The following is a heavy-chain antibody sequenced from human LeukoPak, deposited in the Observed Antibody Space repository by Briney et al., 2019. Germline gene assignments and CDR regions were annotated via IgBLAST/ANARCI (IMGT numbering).Heavy chain of an antibody. Sequence: GASVKVSCKASGGTFSSYAISWVRQAPGQGLEWMGRIIPILGIANYAQKFQGRVTITADKSTSTAYMELSSLRSEDTAVYYCARLVPFFDSSGDVVDYWGQGTLVTVSS. CDR3: ARLVPFFDSSGDVVDY. CDR1: GGTFSSYA. V-gene: IGHV1-69*04. CDR2: IIPILGIA. D-gene: IGHD3-22*01. J-gene: IGHJ4*02.